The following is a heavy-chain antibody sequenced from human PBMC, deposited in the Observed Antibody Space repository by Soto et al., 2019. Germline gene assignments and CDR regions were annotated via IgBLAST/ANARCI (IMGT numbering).Heavy chain of an antibody. CDR2: ISGSGGST. CDR3: AKDRCGGDCYRSPFDY. V-gene: IGHV3-23*01. D-gene: IGHD2-21*02. J-gene: IGHJ4*02. CDR1: GFTFSSYA. Sequence: EVQLLESGGGLVQPGGSLRLSCAASGFTFSSYAMSWVRQAPGKGLEWVSAISGSGGSTYYADSVKGRFTISRDNSKNTLYLQMNSLRAEDTAVYYCAKDRCGGDCYRSPFDYWGQGTLVTVSS.